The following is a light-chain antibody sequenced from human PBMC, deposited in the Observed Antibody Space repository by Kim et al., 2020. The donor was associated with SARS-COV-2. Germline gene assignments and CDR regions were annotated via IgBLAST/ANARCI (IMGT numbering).Light chain of an antibody. CDR1: QSVGSN. J-gene: IGKJ1*01. V-gene: IGKV3-15*01. Sequence: SPGERATPSCRASQSVGSNLAWYQQKPGQGPRLLIYDASTRAIGIPARFSGSGSGTEFTLTISSLQSEDFALYYCQQYNNWPPWTFGQGTKVDIK. CDR2: DAS. CDR3: QQYNNWPPWT.